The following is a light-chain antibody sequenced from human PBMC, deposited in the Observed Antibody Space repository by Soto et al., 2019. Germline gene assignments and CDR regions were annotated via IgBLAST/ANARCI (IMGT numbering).Light chain of an antibody. V-gene: IGKV3-15*01. J-gene: IGKJ1*01. CDR1: QSISNN. CDR2: GAS. Sequence: EIVMTQSPATLSVSPGETATHSCRASQSISNNLAWYQQKPGQAPRLLIYGASTRATGFPGRFSGSGSGLEFTLTISSLQSEDFAFYYCQQYNDWPKTFGQGTKVDIK. CDR3: QQYNDWPKT.